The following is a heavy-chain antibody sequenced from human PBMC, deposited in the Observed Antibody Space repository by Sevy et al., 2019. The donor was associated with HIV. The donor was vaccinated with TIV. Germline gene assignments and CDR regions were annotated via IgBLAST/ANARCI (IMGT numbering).Heavy chain of an antibody. CDR2: IYYSGST. CDR3: ARHGPHYYDSSGRSAFDI. D-gene: IGHD3-22*01. V-gene: IGHV4-59*08. J-gene: IGHJ3*02. Sequence: SETLSLTCTVSGGSISSYYWSWIRQPPGKGLEWIGYIYYSGSTNYNPSLKSRVTISVDTSKNQFSLKLSSVTAADTAVYYCARHGPHYYDSSGRSAFDIWGQGTMVTVSS. CDR1: GGSISSYY.